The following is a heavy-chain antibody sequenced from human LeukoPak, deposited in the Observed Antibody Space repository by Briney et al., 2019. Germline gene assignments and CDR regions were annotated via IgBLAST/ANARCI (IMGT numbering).Heavy chain of an antibody. CDR1: GGTFSSYT. CDR3: AREVVGANDAPFDY. D-gene: IGHD1-26*01. CDR2: IIPILGIA. V-gene: IGHV1-69*04. Sequence: ASVKVSCKASGGTFSSYTISWVRQAPGQGLEWMGRIIPILGIANYAQKFQGRVTITADKSTSTAYMELSSLRSVDTAVYYCAREVVGANDAPFDYWGQGTLVTVSS. J-gene: IGHJ4*02.